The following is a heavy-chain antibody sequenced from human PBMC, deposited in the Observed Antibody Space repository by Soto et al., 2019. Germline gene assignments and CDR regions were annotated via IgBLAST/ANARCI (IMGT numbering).Heavy chain of an antibody. CDR2: SRNKANSYST. Sequence: EVQLVESGGGLVQPGGSLRLSCAASGFTLSDHLIDWVRQGPGKGLEWVSRSRNKANSYSTEYAASVKVRLTISRDDSKHLVYLQMNSLQTEDTATYDCIGTRSGSCFDYWGQGTLVTVSS. V-gene: IGHV3-72*01. J-gene: IGHJ4*02. CDR1: GFTLSDHL. CDR3: IGTRSGSCFDY. D-gene: IGHD6-13*01.